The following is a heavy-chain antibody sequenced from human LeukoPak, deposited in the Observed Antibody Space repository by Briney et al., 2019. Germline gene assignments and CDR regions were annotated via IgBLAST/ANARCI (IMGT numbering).Heavy chain of an antibody. V-gene: IGHV1-2*02. CDR1: GYTFTGYY. J-gene: IGHJ4*02. Sequence: ASVKVSCKASGYTFTGYYMHWGRQAPGQGLEWMGWINPNSGGTNYAQKFQGRVTMTRDTSISTAYMELSRLRSDDTAVYYCAREVAVAGTRVYYFDYWGQGTLVTVSS. D-gene: IGHD6-19*01. CDR3: AREVAVAGTRVYYFDY. CDR2: INPNSGGT.